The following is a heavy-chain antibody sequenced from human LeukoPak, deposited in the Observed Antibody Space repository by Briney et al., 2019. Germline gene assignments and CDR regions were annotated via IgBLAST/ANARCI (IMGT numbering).Heavy chain of an antibody. CDR2: IYYSGST. V-gene: IGHV4-59*12. D-gene: IGHD3-22*01. J-gene: IGHJ4*02. CDR3: ARDSDYYDSSGYYYAYYFDY. Sequence: SETLSLTCTVSGGSISSYYWSWIRQPPGKGLEWIGYIYYSGSTNYNPSLKSRVTMSVDTSKNQFSLKLSSVTAADTAVYYCARDSDYYDSSGYYYAYYFDYWGQGTLVTVSS. CDR1: GGSISSYY.